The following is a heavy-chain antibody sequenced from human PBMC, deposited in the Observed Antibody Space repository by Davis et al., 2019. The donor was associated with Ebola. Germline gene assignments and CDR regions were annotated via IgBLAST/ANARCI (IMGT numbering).Heavy chain of an antibody. CDR1: GGSISSSSYY. Sequence: SETLSLTCTVSGGSISSSSYYWGWIRQPPGKGLAWIGSIYYSGSTYYNPSLKSRVTISVDTSKNQFSLKLSSVTAADTAVYYCVADSSGWYYFDYWGQGTLVTVSS. CDR3: VADSSGWYYFDY. CDR2: IYYSGST. V-gene: IGHV4-39*01. D-gene: IGHD6-19*01. J-gene: IGHJ4*02.